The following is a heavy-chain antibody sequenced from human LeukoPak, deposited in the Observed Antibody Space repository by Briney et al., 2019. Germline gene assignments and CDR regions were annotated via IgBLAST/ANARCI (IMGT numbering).Heavy chain of an antibody. Sequence: ASVKVSCKASGGTFSSYTISWVRRAPGQGLEWMGRIIPILGIANYAQKFQGRVTITADKSTSTAYMELSSLRSEDTAVYYCARDDREWLSFYYYYMDVWGKGTTVTVSS. V-gene: IGHV1-69*04. CDR3: ARDDREWLSFYYYYMDV. D-gene: IGHD3-3*01. CDR2: IIPILGIA. J-gene: IGHJ6*03. CDR1: GGTFSSYT.